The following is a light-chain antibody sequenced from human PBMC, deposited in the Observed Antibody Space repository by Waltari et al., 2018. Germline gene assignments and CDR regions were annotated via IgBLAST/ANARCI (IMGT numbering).Light chain of an antibody. V-gene: IGKV1-39*01. CDR1: QSISSY. CDR2: AAS. J-gene: IGKJ2*01. CDR3: QQSYSTPPYT. Sequence: DIQMTQSQSSLSASVGDSVTITCRASQSISSYLNWYQQKPGKAPKLLIYAASSLQSGVPSRFSGSGSGTDFTLTISSLQPEDFATYYCQQSYSTPPYTFGQGTKLEIK.